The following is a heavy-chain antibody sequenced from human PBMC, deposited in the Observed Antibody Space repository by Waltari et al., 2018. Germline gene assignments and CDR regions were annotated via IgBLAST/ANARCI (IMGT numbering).Heavy chain of an antibody. V-gene: IGHV3-33*01. CDR3: ARDPTEWEDTAMVRFDY. CDR2: IWYDGSNK. D-gene: IGHD5-18*01. Sequence: QVQLVESGGGVVQPGRSLRLSCAASGFTFSSYGMHWVRQAPGKGLEWVAVIWYDGSNKYYADSVKGRFTISRDNSKNTLYLQMNSLRAEDTAVYYCARDPTEWEDTAMVRFDYWGQGTLVTVSS. J-gene: IGHJ4*02. CDR1: GFTFSSYG.